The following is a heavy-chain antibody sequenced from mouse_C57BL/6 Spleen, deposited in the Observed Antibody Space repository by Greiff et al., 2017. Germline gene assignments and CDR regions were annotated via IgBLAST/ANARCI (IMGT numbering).Heavy chain of an antibody. V-gene: IGHV10-1*01. CDR3: VRHDSGTYAMDY. D-gene: IGHD4-1*01. CDR2: IRSKSNNYAT. J-gene: IGHJ4*01. CDR1: GFSFNTYA. Sequence: GGGLVQPKGSLKLSCAASGFSFNTYAMNWVRQAPGKGLEWVARIRSKSNNYATYYADSVKDRFTISRDDSESMLYLQMNNLKTEDTAMYYCVRHDSGTYAMDYWGQGTSVTVSS.